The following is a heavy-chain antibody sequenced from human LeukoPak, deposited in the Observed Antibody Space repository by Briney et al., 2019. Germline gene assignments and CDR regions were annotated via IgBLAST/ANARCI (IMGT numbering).Heavy chain of an antibody. V-gene: IGHV3-30-3*02. J-gene: IGHJ4*02. Sequence: PGRSLRLSCAASGFTFSSYAMHWVRQAPGKGLEWVAVISYDGSNKYYADSVKGRFTISRDNSKNTLYLQMNSLRAEDTAVYYCAKEGIAAAIYWGQGTLVTVSS. CDR3: AKEGIAAAIY. CDR1: GFTFSSYA. CDR2: ISYDGSNK. D-gene: IGHD6-13*01.